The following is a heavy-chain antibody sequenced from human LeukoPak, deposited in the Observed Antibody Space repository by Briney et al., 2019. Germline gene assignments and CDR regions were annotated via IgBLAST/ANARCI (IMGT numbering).Heavy chain of an antibody. J-gene: IGHJ4*02. CDR1: GFTFSSYD. D-gene: IGHD2-15*01. CDR3: ASGAEGWNY. CDR2: FCKSGHT. Sequence: PGGSLRLSCAPSGFTFSSYDMHWVRHVTGKGLEWVSGFCKSGHTYYAGSVKGRFTLSRENAKNSLYLQMNDLRAGDTAVYYCASGAEGWNYWGQGALVTVSS. V-gene: IGHV3-13*01.